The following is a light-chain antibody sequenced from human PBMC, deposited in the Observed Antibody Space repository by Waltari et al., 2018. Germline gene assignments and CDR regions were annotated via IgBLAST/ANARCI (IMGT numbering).Light chain of an antibody. CDR3: QQYDISPLT. Sequence: EIVLTQSPGTLSLSPGEGATLSCRTSQTIRTTYLAWYQQKPGQAPTLLFYGTFSRATGIPDRFTGSGSGTDFSLTISSLEAEDFATYYCQQYDISPLTFGGGTKVEIK. J-gene: IGKJ4*01. CDR1: QTIRTTY. V-gene: IGKV3-20*01. CDR2: GTF.